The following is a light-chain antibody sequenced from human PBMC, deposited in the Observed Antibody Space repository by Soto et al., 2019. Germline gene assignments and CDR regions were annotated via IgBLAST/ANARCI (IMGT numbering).Light chain of an antibody. CDR2: GAS. CDR1: QSVSSD. Sequence: EIVMTQSPATVSVSPGEGVTLSCRASQSVSSDLAWYQQKPGQAPRLLIYGASTRASGVPARFSGSGSGTEFTLTISSLQSVDFAFYYCQQNNKWPPVTFGGGTKVEIK. J-gene: IGKJ4*01. CDR3: QQNNKWPPVT. V-gene: IGKV3-15*01.